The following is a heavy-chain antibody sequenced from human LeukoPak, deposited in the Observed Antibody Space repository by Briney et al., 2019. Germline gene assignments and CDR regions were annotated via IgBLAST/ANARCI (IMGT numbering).Heavy chain of an antibody. V-gene: IGHV3-53*01. D-gene: IGHD3-3*01. J-gene: IGHJ4*02. CDR1: GFTVSSNY. Sequence: GGSLRLSCAASGFTVSSNYMSWVRQAPGKGLEWVSVIYSGGSTYYADSVKGRFTISRDNSKNTLYLQMNSLRAEDTAVYYCARTSTYYDFWSGYYLPYYFDYSGQGTLVTVSS. CDR2: IYSGGST. CDR3: ARTSTYYDFWSGYYLPYYFDY.